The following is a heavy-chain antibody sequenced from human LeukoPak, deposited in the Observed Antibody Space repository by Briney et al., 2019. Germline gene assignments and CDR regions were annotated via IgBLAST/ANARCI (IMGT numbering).Heavy chain of an antibody. V-gene: IGHV3-23*01. CDR2: ISGSGDST. CDR3: ARRAGAYSHPYDY. CDR1: GFTLRSYV. J-gene: IGHJ4*02. D-gene: IGHD4/OR15-4a*01. Sequence: GGSLRLSCVASGFTLRSYVMNWVRQTPGKGLEWVSSISGSGDSTFYADSVKGRFTISRDNAKNSLYLQMNSLRAEDTAVYYCARRAGAYSHPYDYWGQGTLVTVSS.